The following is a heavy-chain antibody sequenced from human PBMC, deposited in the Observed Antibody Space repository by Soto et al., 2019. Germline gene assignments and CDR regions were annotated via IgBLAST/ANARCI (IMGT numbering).Heavy chain of an antibody. CDR3: ARDSLTSGAFDI. J-gene: IGHJ3*02. CDR1: GFTFSSYA. CDR2: ISGSGGST. Sequence: PGGSLRLSCAASGFTFSSYAMSWVRQAPGKGLQWVSAISGSGGSTYYADSVKGRFSISRDNAKNTLYLQMNSLRAEDTALYHCARDSLTSGAFDIWGQGTMVTVSS. D-gene: IGHD3-9*01. V-gene: IGHV3-23*01.